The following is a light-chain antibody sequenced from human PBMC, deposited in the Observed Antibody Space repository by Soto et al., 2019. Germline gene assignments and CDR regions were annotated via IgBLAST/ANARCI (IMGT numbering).Light chain of an antibody. CDR3: QQTYSSPWT. CDR1: QSVSSY. V-gene: IGKV3-11*01. CDR2: DAS. J-gene: IGKJ1*01. Sequence: IVLTQSPATLSLSPGERATLSCRASQSVSSYLAWYQQKGGQAPRLLIYDASSRAPGIPARFSGSGSGTDFTLTISSLEPEDFAGYYCQQTYSSPWTFGQGTKVEIK.